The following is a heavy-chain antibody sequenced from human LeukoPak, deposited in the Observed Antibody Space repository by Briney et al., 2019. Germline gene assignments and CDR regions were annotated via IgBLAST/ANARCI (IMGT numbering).Heavy chain of an antibody. CDR1: GFTVSSYY. Sequence: GRSLRLSRVASGFTVSSYYVRWVRQAPGRGLEWGSVIYSGGYTCYADSVKGRFTISRGNSKNTRYLHMKSLGAEDTARYFFAKGDYGGNSGSFFDYWGQGAQVTVSS. V-gene: IGHV3-53*01. D-gene: IGHD4-23*01. J-gene: IGHJ4*02. CDR2: IYSGGYT. CDR3: AKGDYGGNSGSFFDY.